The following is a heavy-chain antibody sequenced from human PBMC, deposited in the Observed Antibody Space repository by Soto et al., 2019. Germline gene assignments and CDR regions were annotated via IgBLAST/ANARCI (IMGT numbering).Heavy chain of an antibody. V-gene: IGHV4-30-4*01. J-gene: IGHJ4*02. D-gene: IGHD1-1*01. Sequence: QVQLQESGPGLVKPSQTLSLTCTVSGGSISSGNYYWSWIRQPPGKGLEWIGFISYSGSTYYSTSPKXRXTXXVDTSKSQFSLNLSFVTAADTAVYSCATMGTPATALYFFDYWGQGSLVTVSS. CDR1: GGSISSGNYY. CDR3: ATMGTPATALYFFDY. CDR2: ISYSGST.